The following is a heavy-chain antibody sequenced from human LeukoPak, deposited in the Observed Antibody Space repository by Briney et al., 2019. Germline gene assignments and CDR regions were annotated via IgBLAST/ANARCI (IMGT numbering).Heavy chain of an antibody. Sequence: PGGSLRLSCAASGFTFSSYEMNWVRQAPGKGLEWVSYISSSGSTIYYADSVKGRFTISRDNAKNSLYLQMNSLRAEDTAVYYCASTIEIAAAGTGSFDYWGQGTLATVSS. V-gene: IGHV3-48*03. D-gene: IGHD6-13*01. J-gene: IGHJ4*02. CDR3: ASTIEIAAAGTGSFDY. CDR1: GFTFSSYE. CDR2: ISSSGSTI.